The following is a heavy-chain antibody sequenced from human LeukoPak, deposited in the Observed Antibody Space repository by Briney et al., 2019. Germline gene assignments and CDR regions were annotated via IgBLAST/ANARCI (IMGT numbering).Heavy chain of an antibody. CDR2: IYSGGST. D-gene: IGHD4-17*01. V-gene: IGHV3-53*01. CDR1: GFTASNNY. CDR3: ARGGNYGDYEAGFDP. J-gene: IGHJ5*02. Sequence: GGSLRLSCAASGFTASNNYMSWVRQSPRQGLEWVSVIYSGGSTYYTDSVKGRFTISRDNSKNTLYLQMNSLRPEDTAVYYCARGGNYGDYEAGFDPWGQGTLVTVSS.